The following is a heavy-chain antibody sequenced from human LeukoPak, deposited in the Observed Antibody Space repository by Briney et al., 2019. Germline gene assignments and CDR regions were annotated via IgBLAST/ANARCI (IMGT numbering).Heavy chain of an antibody. D-gene: IGHD3-10*01. V-gene: IGHV3-53*01. CDR1: GFTVSSNY. J-gene: IGHJ4*02. CDR3: ARDDPLHGSGDSPFDY. Sequence: GGSLRLSCAASGFTVSSNYMSWVRQAPGKGLEWVSVIYSGGSTYYADSVKGRFTISRVNSKNTLYLQMNSLRAEDTAVYYCARDDPLHGSGDSPFDYWGQGTLVTVSS. CDR2: IYSGGST.